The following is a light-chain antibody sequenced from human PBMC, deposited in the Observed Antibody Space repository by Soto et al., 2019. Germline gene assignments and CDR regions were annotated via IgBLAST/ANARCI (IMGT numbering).Light chain of an antibody. J-gene: IGKJ5*01. Sequence: EIVMTQSPATLSVSPGERATLSCRASQTVLTNLAWYQQKPGQAPRLLIYGASTRATAIPARFSGSGSATEFTLTISSLQSEEFAVYYCQQYNNWPITFGQGTRLEIK. CDR1: QTVLTN. CDR3: QQYNNWPIT. V-gene: IGKV3-15*01. CDR2: GAS.